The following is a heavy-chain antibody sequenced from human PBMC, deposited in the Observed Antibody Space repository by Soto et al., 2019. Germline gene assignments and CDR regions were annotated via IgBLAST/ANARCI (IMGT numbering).Heavy chain of an antibody. J-gene: IGHJ6*03. Sequence: GGSLRLSCAASGFTFSSYGMHWVRQAPGKGLEWVAVIWYDGSNKYYADSVKGRFTISRDNSKNTLYLQMNSLRAEDTAVYYCARDRRGEDPDYYYYYMDVWGKGTTVTVSS. D-gene: IGHD3-10*01. CDR2: IWYDGSNK. V-gene: IGHV3-33*01. CDR1: GFTFSSYG. CDR3: ARDRRGEDPDYYYYYMDV.